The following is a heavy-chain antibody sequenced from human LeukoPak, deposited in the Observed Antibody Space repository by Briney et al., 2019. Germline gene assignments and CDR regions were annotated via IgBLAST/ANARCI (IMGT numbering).Heavy chain of an antibody. CDR3: AHRPRHYGGNSDYFDY. CDR2: IYWDDDK. Sequence: SGPTLVKPTQTLTLTCTFSGFSLSTSGVGVGWIRQPPGKALEWLALIYWDDDKRYSPSLKSRLTITKDTSKNQVVLTMTNMDPVDTATYYCAHRPRHYGGNSDYFDYWGQGALVTVSS. D-gene: IGHD4-23*01. V-gene: IGHV2-5*02. J-gene: IGHJ4*02. CDR1: GFSLSTSGVG.